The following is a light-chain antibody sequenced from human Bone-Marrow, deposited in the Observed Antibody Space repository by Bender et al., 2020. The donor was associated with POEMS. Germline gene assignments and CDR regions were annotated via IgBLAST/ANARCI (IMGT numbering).Light chain of an antibody. J-gene: IGLJ3*02. CDR2: DDS. Sequence: SYVLTQPPSVSMAPGRTASITCGGNNIGSKSVHWYQQKPGQAPVLVAYDDSDRPSGIPGRFSGSKSGNTATLTISGLQAEDEVDYYCYAYAGRATFGGVFGGGTKLTVL. CDR3: YAYAGRATFGGV. CDR1: NIGSKS. V-gene: IGLV3-21*02.